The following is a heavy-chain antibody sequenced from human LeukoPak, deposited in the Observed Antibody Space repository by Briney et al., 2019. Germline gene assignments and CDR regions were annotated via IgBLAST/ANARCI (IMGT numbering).Heavy chain of an antibody. D-gene: IGHD2-15*01. V-gene: IGHV3-7*01. Sequence: QPGGSLRLSCAASGFTFSIYWMSWVRRAPGKGLEWVANIKQDGSEKYYVGSVKGRFTISRDNAKNSLYLQMNSLRAEDTAVYYCTRSDCSGGGCYSVRAFDIWGQGTMVAVSS. CDR1: GFTFSIYW. J-gene: IGHJ3*02. CDR3: TRSDCSGGGCYSVRAFDI. CDR2: IKQDGSEK.